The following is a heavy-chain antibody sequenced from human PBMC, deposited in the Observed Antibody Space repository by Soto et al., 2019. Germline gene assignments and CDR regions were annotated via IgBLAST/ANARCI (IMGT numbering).Heavy chain of an antibody. CDR2: IYYSGST. CDR1: GGSISSGDYY. V-gene: IGHV4-30-4*01. D-gene: IGHD2-21*02. CDR3: ARGGYCGGDCLTPFDL. J-gene: IGHJ2*01. Sequence: SETLSLTCTVSGGSISSGDYYWSWIRQPPGKGLEWIGYIYYSGSTYYNPSLKRRVPISVDTSKNQFSLKLSSVTAADTAVYYCARGGYCGGDCLTPFDLWGRGTLVTVSS.